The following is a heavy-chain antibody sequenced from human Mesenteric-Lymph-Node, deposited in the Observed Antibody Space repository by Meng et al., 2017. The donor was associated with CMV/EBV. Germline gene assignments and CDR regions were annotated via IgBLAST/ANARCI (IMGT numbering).Heavy chain of an antibody. CDR1: GVTCSSYS. CDR3: ARASVGNMVRGVITY. CDR2: ISSSSSYI. J-gene: IGHJ4*02. Sequence: SGVTCSSYSMNWVRQAPGKGLEWVSSISSSSSYIYYADSVKGRFTISRDNAKNSLYLQMNSLRAEDTAVYYCARASVGNMVRGVITYWGQGTLVTVSS. V-gene: IGHV3-21*01. D-gene: IGHD3-10*01.